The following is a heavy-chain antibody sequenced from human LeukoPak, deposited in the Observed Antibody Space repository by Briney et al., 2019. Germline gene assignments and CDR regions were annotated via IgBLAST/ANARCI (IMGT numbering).Heavy chain of an antibody. CDR2: ISGSGGST. J-gene: IGHJ4*02. Sequence: PGGSLRLSCAASGSTFSSYAMSWVRQAPGKGLEWVSAISGSGGSTYYADSVKCRFTISRDNSKNTLYLQMNSLRAEDTAVYYCAKVATKGDNRRDFDYWGQGTLVTVSS. CDR3: AKVATKGDNRRDFDY. V-gene: IGHV3-23*01. D-gene: IGHD5-12*01. CDR1: GSTFSSYA.